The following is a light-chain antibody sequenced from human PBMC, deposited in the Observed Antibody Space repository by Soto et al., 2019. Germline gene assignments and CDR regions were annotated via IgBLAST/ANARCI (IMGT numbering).Light chain of an antibody. CDR1: QSVSSN. CDR3: QQYNNWPLT. CDR2: GAS. V-gene: IGKV3-15*01. Sequence: IVISQSPSTLSVSPGERATLSCRASQSVSSNLAWYQQKPGQAPRLLIYGASTRATGIPARFSGSGSGTEFTLTISSLQSEDFAVYYCQQYNNWPLTFGGGTKV. J-gene: IGKJ4*01.